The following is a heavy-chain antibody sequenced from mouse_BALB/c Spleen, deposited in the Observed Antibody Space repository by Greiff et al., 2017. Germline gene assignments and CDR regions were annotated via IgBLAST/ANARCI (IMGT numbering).Heavy chain of an antibody. CDR1: GFTFSDYY. V-gene: IGHV5-4*02. Sequence: EVKLMESGGGLVKPGGSLKLSCAASGFTFSDYYMYWVRQTPEKRLEWVATISDGGSYTYYPDSVKGRFTISRDNAKNKLYLQMSSLKSEDTAMYYCARGGFFDYWGQGTTLTVSS. J-gene: IGHJ2*01. CDR2: ISDGGSYT. CDR3: ARGGFFDY.